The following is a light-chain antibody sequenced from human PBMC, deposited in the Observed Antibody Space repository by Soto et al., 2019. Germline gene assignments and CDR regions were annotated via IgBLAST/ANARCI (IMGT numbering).Light chain of an antibody. CDR2: GAS. Sequence: EIVITQSPVTLSVSPGERATLSCRASQSVSSNLAWYQQKPGQAPRLLIYGASTRATGIAARFSGSGSGTEFSLTISSLQSEDFAVYYCQQYNKWPLTVGGGTKVEIK. V-gene: IGKV3-15*01. CDR1: QSVSSN. J-gene: IGKJ4*01. CDR3: QQYNKWPLT.